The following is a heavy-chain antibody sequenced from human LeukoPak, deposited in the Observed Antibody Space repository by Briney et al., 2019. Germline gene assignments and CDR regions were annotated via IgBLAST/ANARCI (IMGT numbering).Heavy chain of an antibody. CDR1: GFTFSSYA. D-gene: IGHD2-2*01. J-gene: IGHJ4*02. V-gene: IGHV3-23*01. CDR2: ISGSGGST. Sequence: GGSLRLSCAASGFTFSSYAMSWVRQAPGKGLEWVSAISGSGGSTYYADSVKGRFTISRDNSKNTLYLQMNSLRAEDTAVYYCAKAGPSYCSSTSCYGTPPHYFDYWGQGTLVTVSS. CDR3: AKAGPSYCSSTSCYGTPPHYFDY.